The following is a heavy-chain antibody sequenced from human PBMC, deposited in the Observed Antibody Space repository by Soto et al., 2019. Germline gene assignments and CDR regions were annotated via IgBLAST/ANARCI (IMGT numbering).Heavy chain of an antibody. J-gene: IGHJ4*02. Sequence: QVQLQESGPGLVKPSETLSLTCAVSGGSMSESGWWSWVRQPPEKGLEWIGEITDSGNTAYNPSFKSRFTISIDKSQNQFSLTVTSATVADTAVYYCARAGHYTPGFDYWGQGTLVTVSS. D-gene: IGHD2-2*02. CDR3: ARAGHYTPGFDY. CDR2: ITDSGNT. V-gene: IGHV4-4*02. CDR1: GGSMSESGW.